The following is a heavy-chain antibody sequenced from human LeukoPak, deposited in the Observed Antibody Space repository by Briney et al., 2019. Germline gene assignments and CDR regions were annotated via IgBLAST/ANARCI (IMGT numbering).Heavy chain of an antibody. Sequence: SETLSLTCAVSGGSITSGTYYWSWIRQPAGKGLEWIGRIYTSGSTNYNPSLKSRVTILFDTSKNQFSLKLSSVTAADTAVSYCARGGDAAPFDYWGQGTLVAVSS. J-gene: IGHJ4*02. D-gene: IGHD5-12*01. CDR2: IYTSGST. V-gene: IGHV4-61*02. CDR1: GGSITSGTYY. CDR3: ARGGDAAPFDY.